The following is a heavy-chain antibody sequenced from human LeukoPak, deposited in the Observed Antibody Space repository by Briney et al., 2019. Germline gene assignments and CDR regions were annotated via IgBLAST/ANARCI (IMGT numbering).Heavy chain of an antibody. V-gene: IGHV4-4*07. CDR2: IYTSGST. CDR1: DGSISSNY. CDR3: ARDHAITMFRGYPVPYYFYSMDV. J-gene: IGHJ6*04. Sequence: SETLSLTCTVSDGSISSNYWSWIRLPAGKGLEWIGRIYTSGSTNYNPSLKSRVTMSIDTSKNQFSLRLNSVTAADTAVYYCARDHAITMFRGYPVPYYFYSMDVWGKGTTVTVSS. D-gene: IGHD3-10*01.